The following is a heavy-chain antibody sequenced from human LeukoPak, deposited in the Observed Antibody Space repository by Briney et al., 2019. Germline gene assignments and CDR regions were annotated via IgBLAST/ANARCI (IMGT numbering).Heavy chain of an antibody. Sequence: ASVKVSCKASGYTFTSYGISWVRQAPGQGLEWMGWISAYNSNTNYAQKLQGRVTMTTDTSTSTAYMELRSLRSDDTAVYYCASSNLAYCGGDCLLAFDIWGQGTMVTVSS. D-gene: IGHD2-21*02. CDR3: ASSNLAYCGGDCLLAFDI. CDR2: ISAYNSNT. J-gene: IGHJ3*02. CDR1: GYTFTSYG. V-gene: IGHV1-18*01.